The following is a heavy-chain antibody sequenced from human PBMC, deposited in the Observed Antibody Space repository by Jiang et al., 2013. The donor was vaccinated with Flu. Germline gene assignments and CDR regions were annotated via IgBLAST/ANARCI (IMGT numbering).Heavy chain of an antibody. D-gene: IGHD3-22*01. J-gene: IGHJ6*02. CDR2: IWYDGSNK. V-gene: IGHV3-33*08. CDR1: GFTFSYYG. CDR3: ARDLYIGISGYYYYYYGMDV. Sequence: VQLLESGGGVVQPGRSLRLSCAGSGFTFSYYGIHWVRQAPGKGLEWVAVIWYDGSNKYYADSVKGRFTISRDNSKNTLYLQMNSLRAEDTAVYYCARDLYIGISGYYYYYYGMDVWGQG.